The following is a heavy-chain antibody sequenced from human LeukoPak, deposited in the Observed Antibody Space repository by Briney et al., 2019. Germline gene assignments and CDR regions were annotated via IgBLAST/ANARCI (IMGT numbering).Heavy chain of an antibody. CDR2: AXNVNT. CDR3: ARGDIVVVPAATRYNWFDP. J-gene: IGHJ5*02. D-gene: IGHD2-2*01. V-gene: IGHV1-3*01. Sequence: AXNVNTKYSQKFQVRVTITRDTSASTAYMELSSLRSEDTAVYYCARGDIVVVPAATRYNWFDPWGQGTLLTVSS.